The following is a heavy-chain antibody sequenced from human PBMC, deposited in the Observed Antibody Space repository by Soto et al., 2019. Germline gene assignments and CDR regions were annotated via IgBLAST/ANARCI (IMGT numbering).Heavy chain of an antibody. Sequence: ASVKVSCKASGYTFTGYYMHWVRQAPGQGLEWMGWINPNSGGTNYAQKFQGWVTMTRDTSISTAYMELSRLRSDDTAVYYCARGVSWELLSTPGYYGMDVWGQGTTVTVS. CDR1: GYTFTGYY. CDR2: INPNSGGT. D-gene: IGHD1-26*01. V-gene: IGHV1-2*04. CDR3: ARGVSWELLSTPGYYGMDV. J-gene: IGHJ6*02.